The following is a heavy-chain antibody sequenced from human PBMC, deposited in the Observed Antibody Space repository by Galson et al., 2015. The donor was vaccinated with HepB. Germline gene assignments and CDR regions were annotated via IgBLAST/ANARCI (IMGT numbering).Heavy chain of an antibody. CDR3: ANLPTSRWLVIDM. D-gene: IGHD5-12*01. J-gene: IGHJ3*02. CDR2: SDPEDGET. Sequence: SVKVSCKVSGYSLTELSMHWVRQAPGQSLEWMGGSDPEDGETMYAEKFQGRVTMTEDTSTDTAYMELGSLRAEGTALYFRANLPTSRWLVIDMWGQGTMVTVSS. CDR1: GYSLTELS. V-gene: IGHV1-24*01.